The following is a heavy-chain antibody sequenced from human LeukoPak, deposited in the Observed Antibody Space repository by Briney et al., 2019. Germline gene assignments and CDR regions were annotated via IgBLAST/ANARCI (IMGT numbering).Heavy chain of an antibody. V-gene: IGHV1-18*01. D-gene: IGHD1-1*01. Sequence: ASVKVSCKASGYTFINYGISWVRQAPGQGLEWMGWVSTEKGNTNYEQNFRGRVTMTTDTSTSTAYMELRSLTSDDTAVYYCVRDRDWNLDYWGQGTLVTVSS. CDR2: VSTEKGNT. CDR3: VRDRDWNLDY. CDR1: GYTFINYG. J-gene: IGHJ4*02.